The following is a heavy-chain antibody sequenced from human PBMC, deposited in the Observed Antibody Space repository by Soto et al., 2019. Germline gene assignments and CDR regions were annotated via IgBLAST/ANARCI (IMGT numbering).Heavy chain of an antibody. Sequence: GGSLRLSCAASGFTFSSYGMHWVRQAPGKGLEWVAVIWYDGSNKYYADSVKGRFTISRDNSKNTLYLQMNSLRVDDTAVYYSARYFNAGAPDYFDYWGQGTLVTVSS. V-gene: IGHV3-33*01. J-gene: IGHJ4*02. CDR1: GFTFSSYG. CDR3: ARYFNAGAPDYFDY. D-gene: IGHD1-26*01. CDR2: IWYDGSNK.